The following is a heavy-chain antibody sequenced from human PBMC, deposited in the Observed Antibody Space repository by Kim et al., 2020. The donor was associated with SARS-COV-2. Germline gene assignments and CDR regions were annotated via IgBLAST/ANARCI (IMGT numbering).Heavy chain of an antibody. V-gene: IGHV4-34*01. J-gene: IGHJ4*02. D-gene: IGHD3-10*01. CDR3: ARGLWFGERYFDY. CDR1: GGSFSGYY. CDR2: INHSGST. Sequence: SETLSLTCAVYGGSFSGYYWSWIRQPPGKGLEWIGEINHSGSTNYNPSLKSRVTISVDTSKNQFSLKLSSVTAADTAVYYCARGLWFGERYFDYWGQGTLVTVSS.